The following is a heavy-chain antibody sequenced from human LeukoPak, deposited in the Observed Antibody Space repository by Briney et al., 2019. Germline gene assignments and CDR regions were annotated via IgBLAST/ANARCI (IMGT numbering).Heavy chain of an antibody. D-gene: IGHD6-25*01. CDR3: ARDAQIAAADYYFDY. V-gene: IGHV3-30*04. Sequence: GRSLRLSCAASGFTFTRYPMHWVSQTPGKWMEWVTVLSNDGRDKHYADSVKGRFTVSRDNSKNTFYLQMNSLRVEDTAVYYCARDAQIAAADYYFDYWGQGTLVTVSS. CDR2: LSNDGRDK. CDR1: GFTFTRYP. J-gene: IGHJ4*02.